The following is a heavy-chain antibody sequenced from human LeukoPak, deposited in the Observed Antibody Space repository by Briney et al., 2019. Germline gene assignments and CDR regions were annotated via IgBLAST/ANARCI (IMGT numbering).Heavy chain of an antibody. V-gene: IGHV3-7*01. Sequence: GGSLRLSCAASGFTFSSYWMSWVRQAPGKGLEWVANIKQDGSEKYYVDSVKGRFTISRDNAKNSLYLQMNSLRAEDTAVYYCARDYDFRSGGLFDYWGQGTLVTVSS. CDR1: GFTFSSYW. D-gene: IGHD3-3*01. J-gene: IGHJ4*02. CDR3: ARDYDFRSGGLFDY. CDR2: IKQDGSEK.